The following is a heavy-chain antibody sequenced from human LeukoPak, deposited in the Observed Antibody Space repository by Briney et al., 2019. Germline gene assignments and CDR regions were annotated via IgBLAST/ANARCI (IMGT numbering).Heavy chain of an antibody. CDR3: SRGSGWLSVY. Sequence: GRSLRLSCTASGFTFGDDLMSWFRQAPGKGLEWIGFISGGTTEYAASVKGRFTISRDDSTSIAYLQMNSLTTEDTAVYYCSRGSGWLSVYWGQGTLVTVSS. V-gene: IGHV3-49*03. J-gene: IGHJ4*02. CDR2: ISGGTT. D-gene: IGHD6-19*01. CDR1: GFTFGDDL.